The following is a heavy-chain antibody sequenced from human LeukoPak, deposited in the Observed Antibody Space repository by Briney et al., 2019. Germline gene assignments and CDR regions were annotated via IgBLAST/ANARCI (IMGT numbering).Heavy chain of an antibody. CDR1: GYTFTDYY. J-gene: IGHJ6*03. V-gene: IGHV1-2*02. Sequence: ASVKVSCKASGYTFTDYYMHWVRQAPGQGLEWMGWINPNNGGTNYAQKFQGRVTMTRDTSISTAYMELSRLRSDDTAVYYCARVTYYYYYMDVWGKGTTVTVSS. CDR2: INPNNGGT. CDR3: ARVTYYYYYMDV.